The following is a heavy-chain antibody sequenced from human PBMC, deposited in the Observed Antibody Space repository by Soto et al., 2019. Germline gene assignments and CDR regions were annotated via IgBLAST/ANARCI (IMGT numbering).Heavy chain of an antibody. CDR3: ARAGYCSSTSCRSRYFDY. V-gene: IGHV1-69*01. D-gene: IGHD2-2*01. CDR2: IIPIFGTA. Sequence: QVQLVQSGAEVKKPGSSVKVSCKASGGTFSSYAISWVRQAPGQGLEWMGGIIPIFGTANYAQKFQGRVTITADESTSRAYMELSSLRSEDTAVYYCARAGYCSSTSCRSRYFDYWGQGTMVTVSS. J-gene: IGHJ4*02. CDR1: GGTFSSYA.